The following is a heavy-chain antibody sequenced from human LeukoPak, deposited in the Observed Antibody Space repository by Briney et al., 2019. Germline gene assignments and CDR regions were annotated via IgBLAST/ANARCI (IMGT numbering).Heavy chain of an antibody. D-gene: IGHD3-10*02. CDR1: GFTFSRYW. V-gene: IGHV3-74*01. CDR2: INSDRSRT. J-gene: IGHJ6*04. CDR3: AELGITMIGGV. Sequence: RRSLRLSCEASGFTFSRYWMHWVRQAPGRGLVWVSRINSDRSRTTYADSVRGRFTISRDNAKNTLYLQMNSLRAEDTAVYYCAELGITMIGGVWGKGTTVTISS.